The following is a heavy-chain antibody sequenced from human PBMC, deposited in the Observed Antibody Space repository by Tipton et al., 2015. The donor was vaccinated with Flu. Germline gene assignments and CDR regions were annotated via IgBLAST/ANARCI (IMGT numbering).Heavy chain of an antibody. Sequence: SLRLSCVASGFNFRSYAMHWVRQAPGKGLEWVAGISYDSNNKFYTDSVKGRFTISRDNSENSVHLQMNSLRSDDSARYFCARETDGGAIDSWGQGTHVSVS. CDR1: GFNFRSYA. CDR3: ARETDGGAIDS. J-gene: IGHJ4*02. CDR2: ISYDSNNK. D-gene: IGHD3-16*01. V-gene: IGHV3-30-3*01.